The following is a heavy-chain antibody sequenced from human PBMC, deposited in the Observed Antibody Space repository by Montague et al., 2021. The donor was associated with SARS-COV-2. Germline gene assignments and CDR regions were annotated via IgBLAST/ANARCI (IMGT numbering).Heavy chain of an antibody. CDR3: ARQDAWAYCGDECYRGWFDS. CDR1: FGSIRTYY. Sequence: SETLSLTCTVSFGSIRTYYWSWIRQPPGKGLEWIGFIFYNGSTKYNPSLKRRVSISLDTSKNQFSLKLSSVTAADTAVYYCARQDAWAYCGDECYRGWFDSWGQGTLVTVSS. D-gene: IGHD2-21*01. CDR2: IFYNGST. J-gene: IGHJ5*01. V-gene: IGHV4-59*01.